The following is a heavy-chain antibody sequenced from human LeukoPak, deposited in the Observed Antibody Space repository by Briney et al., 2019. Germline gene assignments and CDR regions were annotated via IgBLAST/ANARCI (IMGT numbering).Heavy chain of an antibody. Sequence: SETLSLTCTVSGGSISSGGYYWSWIRQHPGKGLEWIGNIYYSGSTYYNPSLKSRVTISVDTSKNQFSLKLSSVTAADTAVYYRARGALDCSSTSCRPYYFDYWGQGTLVTVSS. J-gene: IGHJ4*02. CDR3: ARGALDCSSTSCRPYYFDY. CDR1: GGSISSGGYY. V-gene: IGHV4-31*03. D-gene: IGHD2-2*01. CDR2: IYYSGST.